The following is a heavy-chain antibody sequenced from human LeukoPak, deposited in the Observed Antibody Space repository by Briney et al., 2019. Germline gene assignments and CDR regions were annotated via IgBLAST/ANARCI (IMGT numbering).Heavy chain of an antibody. CDR2: IWYDGSNK. V-gene: IGHV3-33*01. CDR1: GFTFSSYG. CDR3: ARDRPDIVVVPAAAGVATTNPGRDV. J-gene: IGHJ6*04. Sequence: GGSLRLSCAASGFTFSSYGMHWVRQAPGKGLEWVAVIWYDGSNKYYADSVKGRFTISRDNSKNTLYLQMNSLRAEDPAVYYCARDRPDIVVVPAAAGVATTNPGRDVGGKGPRVTVSS. D-gene: IGHD2-2*01.